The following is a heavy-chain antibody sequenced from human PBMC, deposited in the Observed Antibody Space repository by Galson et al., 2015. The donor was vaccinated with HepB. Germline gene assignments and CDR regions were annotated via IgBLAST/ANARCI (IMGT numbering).Heavy chain of an antibody. CDR3: ARDASEWSRDY. D-gene: IGHD3-3*01. Sequence: SVKVSCKASGYTFPSYGITWVRQAPGQGLEWMGWTSAYNTDTNYAQKFQGRVTMTTDTSTSTAYMELRSLRSDDTAVYYCARDASEWSRDYWGQGTLVAVSS. CDR2: TSAYNTDT. CDR1: GYTFPSYG. J-gene: IGHJ4*02. V-gene: IGHV1-18*04.